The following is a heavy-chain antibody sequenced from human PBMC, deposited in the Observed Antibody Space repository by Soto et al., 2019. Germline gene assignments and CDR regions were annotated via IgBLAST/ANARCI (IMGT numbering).Heavy chain of an antibody. Sequence: SETLSLTCTVSGGSISSGGYYWSWIRQHPGKGLEWIGYIYYSGGTYYNPSLKSRVTISVDTSKNQFSLKLSSVTAADTAVYYCASSSIAARQVDYWGQGTLVTVSS. CDR2: IYYSGGT. J-gene: IGHJ4*02. V-gene: IGHV4-31*03. CDR1: GGSISSGGYY. D-gene: IGHD6-6*01. CDR3: ASSSIAARQVDY.